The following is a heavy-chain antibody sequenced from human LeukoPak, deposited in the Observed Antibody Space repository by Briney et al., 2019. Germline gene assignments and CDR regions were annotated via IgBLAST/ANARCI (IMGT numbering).Heavy chain of an antibody. V-gene: IGHV3-7*01. Sequence: SGGSLRLSCAASGFTFSSYSMNWVRQAPGKGLEWVANIKQDGSEKYYVDSLKARFTISRDNTKNSLYLQMNSLRAEDTAVYYCARRAGAYSHPYDYWGQGTLVTVSS. CDR1: GFTFSSYS. CDR2: IKQDGSEK. CDR3: ARRAGAYSHPYDY. J-gene: IGHJ4*02. D-gene: IGHD4/OR15-4a*01.